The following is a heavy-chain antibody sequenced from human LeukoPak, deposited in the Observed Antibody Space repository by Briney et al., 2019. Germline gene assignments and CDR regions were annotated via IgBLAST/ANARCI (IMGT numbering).Heavy chain of an antibody. J-gene: IGHJ4*02. Sequence: SETLSLTCTVSGSSISNYYWTWIRQPAEKGLEWIGRIYTSGGTNYNPSLKTRVTMSVDTSKNQVSLKLSSVTAADTAMYYCARAAEYSSGWYLFDYWGQGILVTVSS. CDR3: ARAAEYSSGWYLFDY. V-gene: IGHV4-4*07. CDR2: IYTSGGT. D-gene: IGHD6-19*01. CDR1: GSSISNYY.